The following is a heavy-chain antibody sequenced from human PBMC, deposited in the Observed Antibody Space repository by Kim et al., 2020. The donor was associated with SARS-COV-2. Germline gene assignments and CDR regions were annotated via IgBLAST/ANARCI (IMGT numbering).Heavy chain of an antibody. J-gene: IGHJ4*02. CDR3: ARGAYGDVSFDY. V-gene: IGHV1-18*01. D-gene: IGHD4-17*01. Sequence: YAQKVQGRVTMTTDRSTNTAYRELWSRRSDDTAMYYCARGAYGDVSFDYWGQGTLVTVSS.